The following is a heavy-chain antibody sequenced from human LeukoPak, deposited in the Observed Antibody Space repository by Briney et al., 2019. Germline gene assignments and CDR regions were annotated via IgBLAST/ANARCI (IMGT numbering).Heavy chain of an antibody. CDR1: GISLSNYW. J-gene: IGHJ3*02. V-gene: IGHV3-7*01. Sequence: GGSLRLSCEASGISLSNYWLTWVRQAPGKGLEWVANIKQDGSEKYYVDSVKGRFTISRDNAKNSLYLQMSILRAADTAVYYCARVRIAVAVSAFDIWGQGTMVTVSS. CDR3: ARVRIAVAVSAFDI. CDR2: IKQDGSEK. D-gene: IGHD6-19*01.